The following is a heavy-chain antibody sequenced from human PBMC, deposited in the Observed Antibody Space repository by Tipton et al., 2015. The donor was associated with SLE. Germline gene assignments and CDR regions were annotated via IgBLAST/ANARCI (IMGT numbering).Heavy chain of an antibody. V-gene: IGHV4-34*01. CDR1: GGSFSGYY. D-gene: IGHD3-22*01. J-gene: IGHJ2*01. Sequence: TLSLTCAVYGGSFSGYYWSWIRQSPGKGLEWIGEINHSGNTNYNPSLKSRVTISVDTSKNQFSLKLSSVTAADTAVYYCARGVMTEWYFDLWGRGTLVTVSS. CDR2: INHSGNT. CDR3: ARGVMTEWYFDL.